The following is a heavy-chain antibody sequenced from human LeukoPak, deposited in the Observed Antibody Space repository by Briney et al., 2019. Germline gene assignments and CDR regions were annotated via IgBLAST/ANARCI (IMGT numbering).Heavy chain of an antibody. CDR1: GYTFTSYG. CDR3: ARDRGDRSGQLYYYNYYGMDV. D-gene: IGHD3-22*01. J-gene: IGHJ6*02. V-gene: IGHV1-18*01. CDR2: ISAYNGNT. Sequence: GASVKVSCKASGYTFTSYGISWVRQAPGQGLEWMGWISAYNGNTNYAQKLQGRVTMTTDTSTSTAYMELRSLRSDDSAVYYCARDRGDRSGQLYYYNYYGMDVWGQGTTVTVSS.